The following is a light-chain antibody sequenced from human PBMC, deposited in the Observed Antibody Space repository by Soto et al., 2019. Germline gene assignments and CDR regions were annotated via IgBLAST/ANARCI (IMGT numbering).Light chain of an antibody. V-gene: IGKV3-20*01. J-gene: IGKJ1*01. CDR3: QQYGSSPRSLT. CDR2: GAS. CDR1: QSASGSY. Sequence: EIVLTQSPGTLSLSPGERATLSCRASQSASGSYLAWYQQKPGQAPRLLIYGASSRATGIPDRFSGSGFGTEFYLTISRLKPEAFAVYYCQQYGSSPRSLTFGQVTKVEI.